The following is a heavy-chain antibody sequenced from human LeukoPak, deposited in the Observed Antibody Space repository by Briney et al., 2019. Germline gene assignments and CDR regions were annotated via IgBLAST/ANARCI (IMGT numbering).Heavy chain of an antibody. CDR2: LSGSGGTT. CDR3: ARDIRNYYDSGAYGWFDP. D-gene: IGHD3-10*01. Sequence: GGTLRLSCAASGFTFSHYGMSWVRQAPGKGLEWVSALSGSGGTTYYADSVRGRFTISRDNSKNTVYLQMNSLRAEDTATYYCARDIRNYYDSGAYGWFDPWGQGTLVPVSS. CDR1: GFTFSHYG. J-gene: IGHJ5*02. V-gene: IGHV3-23*01.